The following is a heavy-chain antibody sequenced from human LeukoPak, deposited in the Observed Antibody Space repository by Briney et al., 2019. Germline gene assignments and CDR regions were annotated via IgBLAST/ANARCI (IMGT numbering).Heavy chain of an antibody. J-gene: IGHJ4*02. V-gene: IGHV3-11*01. D-gene: IGHD2-8*01. CDR1: GFTFSDYY. Sequence: PGGSLRLSCAASGFTFSDYYMSWIRRAPGKGLEWVSYISSSGSTIYYADSVKGRFTISRDNSKNTLYLQMNSLRAEDTAVYYCAKDRPYCTNGVCYGYYFDYWGQGTLVTVSS. CDR2: ISSSGSTI. CDR3: AKDRPYCTNGVCYGYYFDY.